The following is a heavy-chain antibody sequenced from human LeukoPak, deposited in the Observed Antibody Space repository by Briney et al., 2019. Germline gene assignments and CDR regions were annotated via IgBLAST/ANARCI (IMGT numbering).Heavy chain of an antibody. D-gene: IGHD5-18*01. CDR3: AHKRGIRGGYDAFDI. Sequence: SVKVSCKASGGTFSSYAISWVRQAPGQGLEWMGGIIPIFGTANYAQKLQGRVTITTDESTSTAYMELSSLRSEDTAVYYCAHKRGIRGGYDAFDIWGQGTMVTVSS. CDR2: IIPIFGTA. CDR1: GGTFSSYA. J-gene: IGHJ3*02. V-gene: IGHV1-69*05.